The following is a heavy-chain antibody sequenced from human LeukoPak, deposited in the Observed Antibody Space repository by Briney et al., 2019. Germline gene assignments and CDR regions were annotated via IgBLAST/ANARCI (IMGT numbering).Heavy chain of an antibody. J-gene: IGHJ3*02. CDR2: IIPIFGTA. Sequence: ASVKVSCKASGGTFSSYAISWVRQAPGQGLEWMGGIIPIFGTANYAQKFQGRVTITADESTSTAYMELSSLRSEDTAVYYCASGPPATRAFDIWGQGTMVTVSS. V-gene: IGHV1-69*13. CDR1: GGTFSSYA. D-gene: IGHD1-1*01. CDR3: ASGPPATRAFDI.